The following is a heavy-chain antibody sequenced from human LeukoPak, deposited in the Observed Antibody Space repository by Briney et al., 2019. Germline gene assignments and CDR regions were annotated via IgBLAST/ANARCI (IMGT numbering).Heavy chain of an antibody. J-gene: IGHJ6*03. CDR3: ARCYGYYYYYMDV. V-gene: IGHV4-59*01. Sequence: SETLSLTCSVSGDSISSYYWTWMRQPPGRGLEWIGFVSDSGNTDYNPSLKSRVTISIDASGSQFSLGLTSVTAADSAVYYCARCYGYYYYYMDVWGKGTTVIVSS. CDR2: VSDSGNT. D-gene: IGHD2-2*01. CDR1: GDSISSYY.